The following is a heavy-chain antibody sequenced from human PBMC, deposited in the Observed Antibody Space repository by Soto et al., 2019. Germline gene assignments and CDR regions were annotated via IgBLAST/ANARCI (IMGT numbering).Heavy chain of an antibody. CDR3: ARGMSGSYGPVDY. CDR1: GYTFTGYY. V-gene: IGHV1-2*04. D-gene: IGHD1-26*01. Sequence: QVQLVQSGAEVKKPGASVKVSCKASGYTFTGYYMHWVRQAPGQGLEWMGWINPNSGGTNYAQKCQGWVTMTRDTSISTAYMELSRLRSDDTAVYYCARGMSGSYGPVDYWGQGTLVTVSS. J-gene: IGHJ4*02. CDR2: INPNSGGT.